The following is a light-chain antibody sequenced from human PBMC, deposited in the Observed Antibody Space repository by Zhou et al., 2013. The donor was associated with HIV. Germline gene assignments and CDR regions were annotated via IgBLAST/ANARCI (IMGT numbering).Light chain of an antibody. V-gene: IGKV1-9*01. Sequence: DIQLTQSPSFLSASVGDRVTITCRASQGISSYLAWYQQKPGKAPKLLIYAASTLQSGVPSRFSGSGSGTDFTLTISSLQPEDFATYYCLQDYTYPLTFGGGTKVEIK. CDR1: QGISSY. CDR2: AAS. CDR3: LQDYTYPLT. J-gene: IGKJ4*01.